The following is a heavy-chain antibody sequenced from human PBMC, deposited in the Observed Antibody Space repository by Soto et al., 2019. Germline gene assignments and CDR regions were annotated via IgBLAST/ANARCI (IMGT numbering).Heavy chain of an antibody. D-gene: IGHD1-1*01. Sequence: QVQLVQSGAEVVKPGSSVKVSCKASGDTFDTFAISWVRQAPGQGLEWMGGIIPIFRTPDYGQKFQGRVTIASDESTSTAYMELSSLRSEDTAVYYCARGRVREQLGGHYYYTLDVWGQGTTVTVSS. V-gene: IGHV1-69*05. CDR1: GDTFDTFA. J-gene: IGHJ6*02. CDR3: ARGRVREQLGGHYYYTLDV. CDR2: IIPIFRTP.